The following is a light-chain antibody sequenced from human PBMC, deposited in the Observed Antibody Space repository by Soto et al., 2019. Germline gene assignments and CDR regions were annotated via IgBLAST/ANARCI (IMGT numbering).Light chain of an antibody. V-gene: IGKV1-39*01. CDR1: QTISTY. Sequence: DIQMTQSPSPLSASVGDRVTITCRASQTISTYLNWYQQKPGKAPKLLIYGASSLQSGVPSRFSGSGSGPDFTLTISSLQPEDFGTYYCQQSFSTPRTFGQGTKVEIK. CDR3: QQSFSTPRT. J-gene: IGKJ1*01. CDR2: GAS.